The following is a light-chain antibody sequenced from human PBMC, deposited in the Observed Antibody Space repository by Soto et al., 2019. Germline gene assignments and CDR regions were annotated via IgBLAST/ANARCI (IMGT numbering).Light chain of an antibody. CDR1: QPIDTS. V-gene: IGKV1-39*01. CDR2: AAS. J-gene: IGKJ3*01. Sequence: DIQMTQAPSSPSASVGDIVTITCRASQPIDTSLNWYQQKPGNAPRLLIYAASSWQSGVPLRFSGSGSGTYFTRTIISLQPVDFATYYCKPRYSSPFPFGPGTTVDIK. CDR3: KPRYSSPFP.